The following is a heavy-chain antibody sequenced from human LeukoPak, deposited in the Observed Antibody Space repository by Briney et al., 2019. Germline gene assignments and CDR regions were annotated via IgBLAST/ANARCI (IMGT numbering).Heavy chain of an antibody. V-gene: IGHV4-59*01. CDR3: ARAAAGDYYYGMDV. D-gene: IGHD6-13*01. CDR2: IYYSGSI. J-gene: IGHJ6*02. Sequence: SETLSLTCTVSGGSISSYYWSWIRQPPGKGLEWIGYIYYSGSINYNPSLKSRVTISVDTSKNQFSLKLSSVTAADTAVYYCARAAAGDYYYGMDVWGQGTTVTVSS. CDR1: GGSISSYY.